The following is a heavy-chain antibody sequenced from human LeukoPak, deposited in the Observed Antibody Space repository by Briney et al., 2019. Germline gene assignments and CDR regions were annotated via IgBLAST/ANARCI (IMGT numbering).Heavy chain of an antibody. Sequence: GGSLRLSCAASGFTFSSYGMHWVRQAPGKGLEWVAFIRFDGSNKYYADSVKGRFTISRDNSKNTLYLQMNSLRAEDTAVYYCAKDRGYSTTWNLFDYWGQGTLVSVSS. CDR3: AKDRGYSTTWNLFDY. CDR2: IRFDGSNK. V-gene: IGHV3-30*02. J-gene: IGHJ4*02. D-gene: IGHD6-13*01. CDR1: GFTFSSYG.